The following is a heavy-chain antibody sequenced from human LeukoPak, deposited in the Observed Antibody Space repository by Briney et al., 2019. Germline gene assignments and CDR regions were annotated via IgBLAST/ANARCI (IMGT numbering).Heavy chain of an antibody. CDR2: IISSSSYI. Sequence: GSLRLSCAASGFTFSSYSMNWVRQAPGKGLEWVSSIISSSSYIYYADSVKGRFTISRDNAKNSLYLQMNSLRAEDTAVYYCARDWNRGYSGYEHFDYWGQGTLVTVSS. J-gene: IGHJ4*02. CDR1: GFTFSSYS. V-gene: IGHV3-21*01. CDR3: ARDWNRGYSGYEHFDY. D-gene: IGHD5-12*01.